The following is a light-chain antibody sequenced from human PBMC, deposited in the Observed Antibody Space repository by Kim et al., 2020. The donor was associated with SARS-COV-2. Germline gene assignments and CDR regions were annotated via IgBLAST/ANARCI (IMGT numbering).Light chain of an antibody. J-gene: IGLJ2*01. CDR1: NIGTNN. Sequence: APGETAKISCGGNNIGTNNVQWYQQKPGQAPVLVIYYDSDRPSGIPERFSGSNSGNTATLTISGVEAGDEADYYCQVWDNDSVHMVFGGGTQLTVL. CDR2: YDS. V-gene: IGLV3-21*04. CDR3: QVWDNDSVHMV.